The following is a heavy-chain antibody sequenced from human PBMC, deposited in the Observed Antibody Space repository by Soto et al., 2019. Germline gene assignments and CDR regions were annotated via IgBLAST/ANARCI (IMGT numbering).Heavy chain of an antibody. J-gene: IGHJ4*02. CDR3: ARGTATVYFDC. D-gene: IGHD5-18*01. CDR2: VSSSGNAI. V-gene: IGHV3-11*01. Sequence: PGGSLRLSCAASGFTLSVYYMSWIRQAPVKGLEWVSYVSSSGNAIYYADSVKGRFTISRDNAKDSLYLQMNSLRAEDTAVYYCARGTATVYFDCWGQGTLVTVSS. CDR1: GFTLSVYY.